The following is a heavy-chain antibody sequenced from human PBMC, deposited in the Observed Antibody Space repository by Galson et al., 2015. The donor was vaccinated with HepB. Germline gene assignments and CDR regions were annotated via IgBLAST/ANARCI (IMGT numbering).Heavy chain of an antibody. D-gene: IGHD3-10*01. CDR3: AARGRSGRRWYFDF. CDR2: IIAILGIA. V-gene: IGHV1-69*02. Sequence: SVKVSCKASGGTFSSYTRSWVRQAPGQGLEWMGTIIAILGIANYAQKVQGRVTITADKSTNTAYMELSSLRSEDTAVYYCAARGRSGRRWYFDFWGRGTLVTVSS. CDR1: GGTFSSYT. J-gene: IGHJ2*01.